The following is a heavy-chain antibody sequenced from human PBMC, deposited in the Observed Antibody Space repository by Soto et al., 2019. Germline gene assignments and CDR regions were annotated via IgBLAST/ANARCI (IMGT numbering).Heavy chain of an antibody. J-gene: IGHJ5*02. Sequence: ASVKVSCKASGYTFTSYDINWVRQATGQGLERMGWISANNGNTNYAQKFQGRVTMTTNTSTSTAYMELRSLRSDDTAVYYCARDRARDYDFWSGYYNWFDPWGQGTLVTVSS. CDR1: GYTFTSYD. CDR2: ISANNGNT. D-gene: IGHD3-3*01. CDR3: ARDRARDYDFWSGYYNWFDP. V-gene: IGHV1-18*01.